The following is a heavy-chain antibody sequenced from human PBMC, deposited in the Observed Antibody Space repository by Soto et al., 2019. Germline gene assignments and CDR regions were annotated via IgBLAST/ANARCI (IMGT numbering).Heavy chain of an antibody. J-gene: IGHJ4*02. CDR2: IRATANGGTA. Sequence: PGGSLRLSCTTSGFTFGDYALSWFRQAPGQGLGWVGFIRATANGGTAEYPASVQGRFTISKDDSNTIAYLQMRSLETEDTAVYYCTRGVGYSYGYLDFGSWGQGTLVTVSS. CDR1: GFTFGDYA. CDR3: TRGVGYSYGYLDFGS. D-gene: IGHD5-18*01. V-gene: IGHV3-49*03.